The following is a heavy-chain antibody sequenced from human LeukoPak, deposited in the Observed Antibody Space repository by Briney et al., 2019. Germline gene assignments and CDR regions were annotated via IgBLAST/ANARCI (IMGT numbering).Heavy chain of an antibody. Sequence: SETLSLTCAVSGYSISSGYYWGWIRQPPGKGLEWIGSTYHSGSTYYNPSLKSRVTISVDTSKNQFSLKLSSVTAADTAVYYCARQVVPAAIHSQFYFDYWGQGTLVTVSS. CDR2: TYHSGST. CDR1: GYSISSGYY. D-gene: IGHD2-2*02. V-gene: IGHV4-38-2*01. J-gene: IGHJ4*02. CDR3: ARQVVPAAIHSQFYFDY.